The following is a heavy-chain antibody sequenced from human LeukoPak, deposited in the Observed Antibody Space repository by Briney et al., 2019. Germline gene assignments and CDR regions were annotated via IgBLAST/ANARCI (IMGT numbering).Heavy chain of an antibody. CDR3: ARGLYCSSSTSCYDYGMDV. D-gene: IGHD2-2*01. Sequence: SVKVSCKASGGTFRSYGLNWVRQAPGQGLEWMGGIIPILGTAKYAQKLQGRVTITADESTSTGYMELSSLRSEDTAVYYCARGLYCSSSTSCYDYGMDVWGQGTTVTVSS. V-gene: IGHV1-69*13. CDR2: IIPILGTA. J-gene: IGHJ6*02. CDR1: GGTFRSYG.